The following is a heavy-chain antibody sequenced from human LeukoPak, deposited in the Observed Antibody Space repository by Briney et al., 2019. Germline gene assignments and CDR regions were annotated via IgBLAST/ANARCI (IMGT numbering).Heavy chain of an antibody. CDR3: ARATSGYSSSWFAPELDY. CDR2: IYYSGST. CDR1: GGSISSYY. J-gene: IGHJ4*02. Sequence: PSETLSLTCTVSGGSISSYYWSWIRQPPGKGLEWIGYIYYSGSTNYNPSLKSRVTISVDTSKNQFSLKLSSVTAADTAVYYCARATSGYSSSWFAPELDYWGQGTLVTVSS. D-gene: IGHD6-13*01. V-gene: IGHV4-59*01.